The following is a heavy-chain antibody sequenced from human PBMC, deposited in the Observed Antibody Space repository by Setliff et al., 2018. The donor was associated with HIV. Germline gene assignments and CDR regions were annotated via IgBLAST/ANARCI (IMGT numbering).Heavy chain of an antibody. J-gene: IGHJ4*02. V-gene: IGHV3-66*02. CDR3: ARHEAECFDNKCYAGLRGA. Sequence: GESLKISCAGSGFTVSSSYMTWVRQAPGKGLEWVSVIYSDGNTSYADSVKGRFSISRDNSKNTLSLQMNSLRSEDTALYYCARHEAECFDNKCYAGLRGAWGQGTLVTVSS. CDR1: GFTVSSSY. CDR2: IYSDGNT. D-gene: IGHD2-15*01.